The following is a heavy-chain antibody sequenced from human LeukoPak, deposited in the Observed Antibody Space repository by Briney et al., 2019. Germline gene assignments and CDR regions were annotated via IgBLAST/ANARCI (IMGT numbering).Heavy chain of an antibody. CDR3: ARDRQVRGVKDAFDI. D-gene: IGHD3-10*01. CDR1: GFTFSSYS. J-gene: IGHJ3*02. V-gene: IGHV3-7*01. CDR2: IKQDGSEK. Sequence: GGSLRLSCAASGFTFSSYSMNWVRQAPGKGLEWVANIKQDGSEKYYVDSVKGRFTISRDNAKNSLYLQMNSLRAEDTAVYYCARDRQVRGVKDAFDIWGQGTMVTVSS.